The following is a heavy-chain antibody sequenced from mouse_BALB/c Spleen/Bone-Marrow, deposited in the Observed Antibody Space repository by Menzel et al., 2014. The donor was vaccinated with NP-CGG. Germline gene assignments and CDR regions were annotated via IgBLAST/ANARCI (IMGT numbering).Heavy chain of an antibody. CDR3: TRGTRYYFNY. J-gene: IGHJ2*01. CDR1: GYTFTSYW. D-gene: IGHD3-3*01. CDR2: IYPSDSYT. Sequence: VQLQQSGAELVRPGASVKLSCKASGYTFTSYWINWAKQRPGQGLEWIGNIYPSDSYTNYNQKFKDKATLTVDKSSSTAYMQLSSPTSEDSAVYYCTRGTRYYFNYWGQGTTLTVSS. V-gene: IGHV1-69*02.